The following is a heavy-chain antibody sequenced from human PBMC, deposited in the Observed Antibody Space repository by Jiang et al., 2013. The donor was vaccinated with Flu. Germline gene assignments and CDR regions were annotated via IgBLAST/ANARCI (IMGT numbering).Heavy chain of an antibody. D-gene: IGHD5-12*01. Sequence: LEWVSGISWNSGSIGYADSVKGRFTISRDNAKNSLYLQMNSLRAEDTALYYCAKDTLGYSGFDYWGQGTLVTVSS. V-gene: IGHV3-9*01. CDR2: ISWNSGSI. J-gene: IGHJ4*02. CDR3: AKDTLGYSGFDY.